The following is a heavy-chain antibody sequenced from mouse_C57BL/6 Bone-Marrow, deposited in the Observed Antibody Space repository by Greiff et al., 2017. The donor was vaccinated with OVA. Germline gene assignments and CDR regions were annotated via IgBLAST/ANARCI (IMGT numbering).Heavy chain of an antibody. CDR1: GYTFTDYY. CDR2: INPNNGGT. Sequence: EVQLQQSGPELVKPGASVKISCKASGYTFTDYYMNWVKQSHGKSLEWIGDINPNNGGTSYNQKFKGKATLTVDKSSSTAYMELRSLTSEDSAVYYCARGGDSSGGYAMDYGGQETSVTVSS. V-gene: IGHV1-26*01. CDR3: ARGGDSSGGYAMDY. J-gene: IGHJ4*01. D-gene: IGHD3-2*01.